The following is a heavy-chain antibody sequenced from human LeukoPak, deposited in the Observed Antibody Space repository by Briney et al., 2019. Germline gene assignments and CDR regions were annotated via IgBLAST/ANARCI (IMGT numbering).Heavy chain of an antibody. CDR1: GGSISSSY. CDR3: ARGVEYSSSSGLGY. Sequence: SETLSLTCTVSGGSISSSYWSWIRPPPGQGLAWIGYIYYSGSTNYTPSLKSRVTISVDTSKNQFSLKLSSVTAADTALYYCARGVEYSSSSGLGYWGQRTLVTVSS. CDR2: IYYSGST. D-gene: IGHD6-6*01. V-gene: IGHV4-59*01. J-gene: IGHJ4*02.